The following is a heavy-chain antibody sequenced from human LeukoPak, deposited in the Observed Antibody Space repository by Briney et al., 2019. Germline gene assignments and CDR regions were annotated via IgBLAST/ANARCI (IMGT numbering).Heavy chain of an antibody. D-gene: IGHD3-9*01. CDR1: GFTFSSYS. CDR2: ITGSSTYR. CDR3: ASEAGFDWN. J-gene: IGHJ4*02. Sequence: PGGSLRLSCAASGFTFSSYSMNWVRQAPGKGLEWVSSITGSSTYRHYADSVKGRFTISRDNAKNSLYLQMNSLRAEDTAVYYCASEAGFDWNWGQGTLVTVSS. V-gene: IGHV3-21*01.